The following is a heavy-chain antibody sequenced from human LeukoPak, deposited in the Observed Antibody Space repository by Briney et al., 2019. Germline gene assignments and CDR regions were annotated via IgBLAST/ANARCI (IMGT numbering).Heavy chain of an antibody. J-gene: IGHJ4*02. CDR2: IKQDGSEK. V-gene: IGHV3-7*03. Sequence: GGSLRLSCSASGFNFSNYYMSWVRQAPGKGLEWVANIKQDGSEKYNVDSVKGRFTISRDNSKNTLYLQMYSLRAEDTAVYYCAKAAFSRGGFGEPLDYWGQGTLVTVSS. D-gene: IGHD3-10*01. CDR3: AKAAFSRGGFGEPLDY. CDR1: GFNFSNYY.